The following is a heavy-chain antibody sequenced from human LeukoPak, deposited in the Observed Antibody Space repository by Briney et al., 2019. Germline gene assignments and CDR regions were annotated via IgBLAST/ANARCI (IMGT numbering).Heavy chain of an antibody. V-gene: IGHV3-53*01. D-gene: IGHD6-13*01. CDR3: ARRAAAGSFDY. CDR1: GFTVSSNY. CDR2: IYYGDSA. Sequence: GGSLRLSCAASGFTVSSNYMSWVQQPPGKGLEWVSIIYYGDSAYYADSVKGRFTISRENAKNSLYLQMNSLRAGDTAVYYCARRAAAGSFDYWGQGTLVTVSS. J-gene: IGHJ4*02.